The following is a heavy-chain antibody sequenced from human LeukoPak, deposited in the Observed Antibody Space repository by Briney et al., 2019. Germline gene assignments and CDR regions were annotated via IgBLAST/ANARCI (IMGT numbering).Heavy chain of an antibody. V-gene: IGHV3-30*18. CDR1: GFTFSSYG. CDR3: AKDTAGSSDY. CDR2: ISYDGSNK. Sequence: GGSLRLSCAASGFTFSSYGMHWVRQAPGKGLEGVAVISYDGSNKYYADSVKGRFTISRDNSKNTLYLQMNSLRAEDTAVYYCAKDTAGSSDYWGQGTLVTVSS. D-gene: IGHD2-2*01. J-gene: IGHJ4*02.